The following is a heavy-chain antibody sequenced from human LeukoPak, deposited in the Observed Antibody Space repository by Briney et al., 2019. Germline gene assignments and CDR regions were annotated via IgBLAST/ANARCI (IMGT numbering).Heavy chain of an antibody. J-gene: IGHJ4*02. CDR3: ARVLLYYGSGSYYKGVYYFDY. Sequence: GGSLRLSCVASGFTFSSYWMSWVRQAPGKGLEWVANIKQDGSEKYYVDSVKGRFTISRDNAKNSLYLQMNSLRAEDTAVYYCARVLLYYGSGSYYKGVYYFDYWGQGTLVTVSS. V-gene: IGHV3-7*01. D-gene: IGHD3-10*01. CDR2: IKQDGSEK. CDR1: GFTFSSYW.